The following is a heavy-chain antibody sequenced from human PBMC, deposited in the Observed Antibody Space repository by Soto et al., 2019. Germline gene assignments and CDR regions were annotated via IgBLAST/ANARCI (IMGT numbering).Heavy chain of an antibody. CDR1: GYTFTSYD. CDR2: MNPNSGNT. CDR3: ARGFFGEFYYYYMDV. D-gene: IGHD3-16*01. J-gene: IGHJ6*03. Sequence: ASVKVSCKASGYTFTSYDINWVRQATGQGLEWMGWMNPNSGNTGYAQKFQGRVTMTRNTSISTAYMELSSLRSEDTAVHYCARGFFGEFYYYYMDVWGKGTTVTVSS. V-gene: IGHV1-8*01.